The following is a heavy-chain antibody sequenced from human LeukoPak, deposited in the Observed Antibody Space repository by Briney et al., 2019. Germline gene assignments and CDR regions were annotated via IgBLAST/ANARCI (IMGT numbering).Heavy chain of an antibody. CDR2: ISVRSNYR. J-gene: IGHJ4*02. V-gene: IGHV3-21*01. CDR3: VRLRRNNDRSGYYYYYDY. D-gene: IGHD3-22*01. Sequence: GSLRLSCAASGYTFSDFSVNWVRQAPGKGLEWVSSISVRSNYRYYADSVRGRLTISRDDARDSLFLQMNSLRAEDTAVYFCVRLRRNNDRSGYYYYYDYWGQGTLVTVSS. CDR1: GYTFSDFS.